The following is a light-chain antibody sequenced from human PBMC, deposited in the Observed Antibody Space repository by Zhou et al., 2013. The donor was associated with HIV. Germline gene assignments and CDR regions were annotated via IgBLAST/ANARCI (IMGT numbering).Light chain of an antibody. CDR1: QGIRNF. V-gene: IGKV1-27*01. J-gene: IGKJ4*01. Sequence: DIQMTQSPSSLSASVGDRVTITCRASQGIRNFLAWYQQKPGKVPKVLIYAASTLQSGVPSRFSGGGSETDFTLTISSLQPEDVATYYCQKYDNAPLTFGGGTKVDI. CDR2: AAS. CDR3: QKYDNAPLT.